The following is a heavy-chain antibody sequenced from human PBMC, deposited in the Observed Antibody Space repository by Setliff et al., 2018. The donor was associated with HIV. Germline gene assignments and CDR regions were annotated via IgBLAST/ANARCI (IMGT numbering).Heavy chain of an antibody. Sequence: PGGSLRLSCAASGFIFSSYAMSWVRQAPGKGLEWVANIGQDGSEKNYVDSVKGRFTISRDNAKNSMDLQMNSLRAEDTAIYYCARKLRPGHGVDVWGQGTTVTVSS. D-gene: IGHD3-10*01. V-gene: IGHV3-7*01. CDR3: ARKLRPGHGVDV. CDR1: GFIFSSYA. CDR2: IGQDGSEK. J-gene: IGHJ6*02.